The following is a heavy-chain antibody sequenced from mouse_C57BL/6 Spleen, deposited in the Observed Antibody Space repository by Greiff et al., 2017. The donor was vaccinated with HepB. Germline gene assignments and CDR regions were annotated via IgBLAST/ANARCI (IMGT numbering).Heavy chain of an antibody. CDR3: ARDSSGYVVAY. V-gene: IGHV1-72*01. Sequence: QVQLQQPGAELVKPGASVKLSCKASGYTFTSYWMHWVKQRPGRGLEWIGRIYPNSGGTKYNEKFKSKATLTVDKPSSTAYMQLSSLTSEDSAVYYCARDSSGYVVAYWGQGTLVTVSA. CDR2: IYPNSGGT. D-gene: IGHD3-2*02. J-gene: IGHJ3*01. CDR1: GYTFTSYW.